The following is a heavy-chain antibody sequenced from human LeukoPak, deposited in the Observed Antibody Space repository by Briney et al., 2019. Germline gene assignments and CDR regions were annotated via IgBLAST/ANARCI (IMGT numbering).Heavy chain of an antibody. CDR3: AKESFIPYFHDSGGYVEY. Sequence: PGRSLRLSCAASGFTFSSYAMHWVRQAPGKGLEWVSGISGGGGSTDYADSVKGRFTISRDNSKNTLYLQMNSLRAEDTAVYYCAKESFIPYFHDSGGYVEYWGQGTLVTVSS. CDR2: ISGGGGST. D-gene: IGHD3-22*01. CDR1: GFTFSSYA. V-gene: IGHV3-23*01. J-gene: IGHJ4*02.